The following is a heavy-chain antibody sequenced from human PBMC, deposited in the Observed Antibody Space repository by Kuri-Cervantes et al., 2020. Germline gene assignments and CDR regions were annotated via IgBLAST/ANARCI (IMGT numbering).Heavy chain of an antibody. J-gene: IGHJ4*02. Sequence: SETLSLTCTVSGGSISSSSYYWGWIRQPPGKGLEWIGSIYHSGSTNYNPSLKSRVTISVDKSKNQFSLKLSSVTAADTAVYYCARGGLLWFGELLPFDYWGQGTLVTVSS. CDR2: IYHSGST. CDR1: GGSISSSSYY. CDR3: ARGGLLWFGELLPFDY. D-gene: IGHD3-10*01. V-gene: IGHV4-39*07.